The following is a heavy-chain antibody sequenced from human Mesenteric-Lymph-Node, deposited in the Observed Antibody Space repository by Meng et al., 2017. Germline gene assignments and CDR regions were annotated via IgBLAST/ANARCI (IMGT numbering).Heavy chain of an antibody. Sequence: VVLAGAEVKKPGASVKVSRKASGYTFTGYYMHWVRQAPGQGLEWMGRINPNSGGTNYAQKFQGRVTMTRDTSISTAYMELSRLRSDDTAVYYCARVGADTAMVESDYWGQGTLVTVSS. V-gene: IGHV1-2*06. J-gene: IGHJ4*02. CDR3: ARVGADTAMVESDY. CDR2: INPNSGGT. D-gene: IGHD5-18*01. CDR1: GYTFTGYY.